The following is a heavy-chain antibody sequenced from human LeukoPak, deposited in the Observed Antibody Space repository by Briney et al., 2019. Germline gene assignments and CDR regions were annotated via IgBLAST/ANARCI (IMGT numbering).Heavy chain of an antibody. Sequence: SETLSLTCTVSGGSISSYFWSWIRRPAGKGLEWIGRIYTSGSTNYNPSLKSRVTMSVDTSKNQFSLKLSSVTAADTAVYYCAREPRYSSSWYWFDPWGQGTLVTVSS. J-gene: IGHJ5*02. CDR2: IYTSGST. CDR3: AREPRYSSSWYWFDP. D-gene: IGHD6-13*01. V-gene: IGHV4-4*07. CDR1: GGSISSYF.